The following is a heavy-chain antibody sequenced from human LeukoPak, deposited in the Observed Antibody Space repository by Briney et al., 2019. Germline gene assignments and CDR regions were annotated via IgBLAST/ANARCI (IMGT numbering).Heavy chain of an antibody. D-gene: IGHD3-22*01. J-gene: IGHJ3*02. Sequence: GASVKVSCKASGGTFSSYAISWVRQAPGQGLEWIGGIIPIFGTANYAQRFQGRVTITADESTSTAYMELSSLRSEDTAVYYCARDGSWYYYDSSGLRDAFDIWGQGTMVAVSS. CDR1: GGTFSSYA. V-gene: IGHV1-69*13. CDR3: ARDGSWYYYDSSGLRDAFDI. CDR2: IIPIFGTA.